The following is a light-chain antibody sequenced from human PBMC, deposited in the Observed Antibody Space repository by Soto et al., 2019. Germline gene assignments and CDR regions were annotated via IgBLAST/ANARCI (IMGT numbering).Light chain of an antibody. Sequence: DIQMTQSPSSLSTSVGDRVTITCRAGQSISNFVNWYQQRPGKAPKLLIYAASKLQSGVSSRFSGSGSGTKFPLPISSLQPKVFATYYCKQSYSPSSITFGKGTRREIK. J-gene: IGKJ5*01. CDR3: KQSYSPSSIT. CDR2: AAS. CDR1: QSISNF. V-gene: IGKV1-39*01.